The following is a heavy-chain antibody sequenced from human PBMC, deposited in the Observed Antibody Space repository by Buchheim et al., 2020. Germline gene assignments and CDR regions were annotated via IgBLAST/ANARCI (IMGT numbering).Heavy chain of an antibody. D-gene: IGHD5-18*01. CDR2: IKQDGSEK. Sequence: EVQLVESGGGLVQPGGSLRLSCAASGFTVTSKYMGWVRQAPGKGLEWVANIKQDGSEKYYVDSVKGRFTISRDNAKNSLYLQMNSLRAEDTAVYYCARGWIQLWFGYYGMDVWGQGTT. CDR3: ARGWIQLWFGYYGMDV. CDR1: GFTVTSKY. J-gene: IGHJ6*02. V-gene: IGHV3-7*01.